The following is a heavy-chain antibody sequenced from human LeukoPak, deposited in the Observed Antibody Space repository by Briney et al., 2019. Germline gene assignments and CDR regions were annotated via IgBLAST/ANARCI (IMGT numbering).Heavy chain of an antibody. CDR2: IYTSGST. D-gene: IGHD3-10*01. V-gene: IGHV4-61*02. J-gene: IGHJ4*02. CDR3: AKTAKYYYGSETYYFFEY. CDR1: GGSISSGSYY. Sequence: PSETLSLTCTVSGGSISSGSYYWSWIRQPAGKGLEWIGRIYTSGSTNYNPSLKSRVTISVDTSKNQFSLKLTSVTPADTAVYYCAKTAKYYYGSETYYFFEYWGQGTLVTVSS.